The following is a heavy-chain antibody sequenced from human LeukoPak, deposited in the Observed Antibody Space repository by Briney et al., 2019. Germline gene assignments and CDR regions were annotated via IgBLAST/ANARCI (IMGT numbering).Heavy chain of an antibody. V-gene: IGHV1-46*01. J-gene: IGHJ6*04. CDR2: INPSGGST. D-gene: IGHD2-2*01. CDR3: ARTQPTGNFIPAAVYGMTS. Sequence: ASVKVSCKASGYTFTSYYMHWVRQAPGQGLEWMGIINPSGGSTGYAQKFQGRVTMTRDTSTSTVYMELSSLRSEDTAVYYCARTQPTGNFIPAAVYGMTSGAKGPRLPSPQ. CDR1: GYTFTSYY.